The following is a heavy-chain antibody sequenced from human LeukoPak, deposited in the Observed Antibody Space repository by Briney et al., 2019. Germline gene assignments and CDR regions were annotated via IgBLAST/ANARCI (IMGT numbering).Heavy chain of an antibody. V-gene: IGHV4-59*12. CDR1: GGSISSYY. D-gene: IGHD3-3*01. Sequence: SETLSLTCTVSGGSISSYYWSWIRQPPGKGLEWIGYIYYSGSTNYNPSLKSRVTISVDTSKNQFSLKLSSVTAADTAVYYCARGKGLRFLEWLSTSYYFDYWGQGTLVTVSS. J-gene: IGHJ4*02. CDR3: ARGKGLRFLEWLSTSYYFDY. CDR2: IYYSGST.